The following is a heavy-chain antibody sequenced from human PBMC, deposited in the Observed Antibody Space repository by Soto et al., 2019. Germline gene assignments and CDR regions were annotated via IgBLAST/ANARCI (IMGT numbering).Heavy chain of an antibody. D-gene: IGHD6-13*01. J-gene: IGHJ3*02. CDR1: GFTFTNSA. Sequence: ASVKVSCKASGFTFTNSAMQWVRQARGQRLEWIGWIVVGSGNTHYAQKFQERVTITRDMSTSTAYMELSSLRSEDTAVYYCAADQSTWYLGGAFDIWGQGTMVTVSS. CDR3: AADQSTWYLGGAFDI. CDR2: IVVGSGNT. V-gene: IGHV1-58*02.